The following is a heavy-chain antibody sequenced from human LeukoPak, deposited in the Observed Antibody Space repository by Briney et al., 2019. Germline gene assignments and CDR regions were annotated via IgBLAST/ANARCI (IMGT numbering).Heavy chain of an antibody. Sequence: SETLSLTCTVSGGSISSDYWSWIRQPPGKGLEWIGYIHYSGSTNYNPSLKSRVTISVDTSKNQFSLKLSSLTAADTALYYCASARGYIYGSPFDYWGQGTLVTVSS. V-gene: IGHV4-59*01. D-gene: IGHD5-18*01. CDR2: IHYSGST. CDR1: GGSISSDY. CDR3: ASARGYIYGSPFDY. J-gene: IGHJ4*02.